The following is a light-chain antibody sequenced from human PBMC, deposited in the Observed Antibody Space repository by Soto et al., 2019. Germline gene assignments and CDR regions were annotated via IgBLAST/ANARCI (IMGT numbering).Light chain of an antibody. V-gene: IGKV3-15*01. CDR2: GAS. J-gene: IGKJ2*01. Sequence: EIVMTQSPAALSVSPGERATLSCRASPSVGSKLAWYQQGRGQAPRLLIYGASTRATDIPARFSGSGSGTEFTLTISSLQSEDVAVDYGQQYQNWYTFGQGTKLEIK. CDR3: QQYQNWYT. CDR1: PSVGSK.